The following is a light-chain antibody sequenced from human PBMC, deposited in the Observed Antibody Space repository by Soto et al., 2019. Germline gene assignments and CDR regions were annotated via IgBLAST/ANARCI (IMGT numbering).Light chain of an antibody. Sequence: DIQMTQSPSSLSASVGDRVTITCRASQTITNYLNWYQQKPGKAPKLLIYAASSLQSGVPSRFSGSGSGTDFTLTITSLQPEDFATYYCQQTFIKPHTFGQGTKLEIK. CDR2: AAS. V-gene: IGKV1-39*01. CDR3: QQTFIKPHT. J-gene: IGKJ2*01. CDR1: QTITNY.